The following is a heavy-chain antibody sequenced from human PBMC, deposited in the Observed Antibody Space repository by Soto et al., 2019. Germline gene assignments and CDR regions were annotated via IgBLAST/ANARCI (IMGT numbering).Heavy chain of an antibody. J-gene: IGHJ4*02. CDR3: SRYAFSGSYEDYFDY. CDR1: GGTFSSYA. CDR2: IIPIFGTA. D-gene: IGHD1-26*01. V-gene: IGHV1-69*01. Sequence: QVQLVQSGAEVKKPGSSVKVSCKASGGTFSSYAISWVGQAPGQGLEWMGGIIPIFGTANNAQKFQGRVTITADESTSTAYMELSSLRSEDTAVYYCSRYAFSGSYEDYFDYWGQGTLGTVSS.